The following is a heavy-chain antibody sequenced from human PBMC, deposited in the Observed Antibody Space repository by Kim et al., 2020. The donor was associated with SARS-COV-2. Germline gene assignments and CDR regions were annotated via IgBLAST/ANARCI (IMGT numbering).Heavy chain of an antibody. Sequence: SETLSLTCTVSGGSISSYYWSWIRRPPGKGLEWIGYIYYSGSTNYNPSLKCRVTISVDTDKHQFSLQLSSVTAADPAGYYCARLGQDADPTLGESVDDYCGQGALGTVSS. CDR3: ARLGQDADPTLGESVDDY. CDR2: IYYSGST. CDR1: GGSISSYY. V-gene: IGHV4-59*01. J-gene: IGHJ4*02. D-gene: IGHD3-10*01.